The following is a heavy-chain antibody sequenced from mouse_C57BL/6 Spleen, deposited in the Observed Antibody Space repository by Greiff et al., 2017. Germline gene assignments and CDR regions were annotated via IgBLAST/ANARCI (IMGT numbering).Heavy chain of an antibody. J-gene: IGHJ1*03. V-gene: IGHV1-53*01. CDR1: GYTFPSYW. D-gene: IGHD1-1*01. Sequence: VTLQQPGTELVKPGASVKLSCKASGYTFPSYWMNWVKQRPGQGLEWIGNINPSNGGTNYNEKFKSKATLTVDNSSSTAYMQLSSLTSDDSAVDYCAKGGFISYWYFDVWGTGTTVTVSS. CDR2: INPSNGGT. CDR3: AKGGFISYWYFDV.